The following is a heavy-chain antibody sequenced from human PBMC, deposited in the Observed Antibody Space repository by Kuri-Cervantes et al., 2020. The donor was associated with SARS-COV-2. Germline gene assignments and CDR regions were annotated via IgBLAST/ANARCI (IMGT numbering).Heavy chain of an antibody. D-gene: IGHD3-3*01. CDR2: ISYDGSNK. V-gene: IGHV3-30-3*01. CDR1: GFTFSSYA. Sequence: GESLKISCAASGFTFSSYAMHWVRQAPGKGPEWVAVISYDGSNKYYADSVKGRFTISRDNSKNTLYLQMNSLRAEDTAVYYCARVWRGELYYYYGMDVWGQGTTVTVSS. J-gene: IGHJ6*02. CDR3: ARVWRGELYYYYGMDV.